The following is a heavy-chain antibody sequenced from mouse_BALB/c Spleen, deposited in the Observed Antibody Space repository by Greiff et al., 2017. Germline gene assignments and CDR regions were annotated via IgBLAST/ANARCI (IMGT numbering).Heavy chain of an antibody. CDR1: GFSLSTSGMG. J-gene: IGHJ2*01. CDR3: ARIARYEEKFFDY. Sequence: QVTLKVCGPGILQPSQTLSLTCSFSGFSLSTSGMGVGWIRQPSGKGLEWLAHIWWDDDKRYNPALKSRLTISKDTSSNQVFLKIASVDTADTATYYCARIARYEEKFFDYWGQGTTLTVSS. CDR2: IWWDDDK. D-gene: IGHD2-14*01. V-gene: IGHV8-8*01.